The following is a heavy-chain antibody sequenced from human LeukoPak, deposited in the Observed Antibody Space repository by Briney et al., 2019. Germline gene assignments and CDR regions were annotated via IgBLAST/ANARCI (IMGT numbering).Heavy chain of an antibody. CDR3: ARDGGYSGYEY. V-gene: IGHV3-33*01. D-gene: IGHD5-12*01. CDR2: IWYGGSNK. Sequence: GGSLRLSCAASGFTFSSYGMHWVRQAPGKGLEWVAVIWYGGSNKYYADSVKGRFTISRGNSKNTLYLQMNSLRAEDTAVYYCARDGGYSGYEYWGQGTLVTVSS. J-gene: IGHJ4*02. CDR1: GFTFSSYG.